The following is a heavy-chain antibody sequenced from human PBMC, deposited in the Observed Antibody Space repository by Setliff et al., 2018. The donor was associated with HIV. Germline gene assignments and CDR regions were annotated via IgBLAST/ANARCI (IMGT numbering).Heavy chain of an antibody. CDR2: VGAVGAPT. CDR3: AKVFAYGVDGFDI. V-gene: IGHV3-23*01. J-gene: IGHJ3*02. D-gene: IGHD4-17*01. CDR1: GFTFSTYA. Sequence: GGSLRLSCAASGFTFSTYAMGWVRQAPGKGLEWVSTVGAVGAPTHYAESVKGRFTISKDNSKNTLYLQMSSLRDEDTAVYYCAKVFAYGVDGFDIWGQGTMVTVSS.